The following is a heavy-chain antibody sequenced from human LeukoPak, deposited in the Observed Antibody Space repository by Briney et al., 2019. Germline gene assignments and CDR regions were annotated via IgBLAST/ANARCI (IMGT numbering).Heavy chain of an antibody. CDR1: GFTFSSYA. CDR2: ISGSGGST. CDR3: AKGYDESYCGGDCYFDY. V-gene: IGHV3-23*01. D-gene: IGHD2-21*01. J-gene: IGHJ4*02. Sequence: SGGSLRLSCAASGFTFSSYAMSWVRQAPGKGLEWVSAISGSGGSTYYADSVKGRFTISRDNSKNTLYLQMNSLRAEGTAVYYCAKGYDESYCGGDCYFDYWGQGTLVTVSS.